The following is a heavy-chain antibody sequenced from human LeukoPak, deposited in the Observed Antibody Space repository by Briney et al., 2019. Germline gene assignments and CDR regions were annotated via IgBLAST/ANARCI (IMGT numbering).Heavy chain of an antibody. CDR1: GFTFSSYG. J-gene: IGHJ4*02. CDR2: ISGSGGST. V-gene: IGHV3-23*01. D-gene: IGHD6-19*01. CDR3: ARGVDDIAVAGHFDY. Sequence: QPGGTLRLSCAASGFTFSSYGMSWVRQAPGKGLEWVSAISGSGGSTYYADSVKGRFTISRDNSKNSLYLQMNSLRAEDTAVYYCARGVDDIAVAGHFDYWGQGTLVTVSS.